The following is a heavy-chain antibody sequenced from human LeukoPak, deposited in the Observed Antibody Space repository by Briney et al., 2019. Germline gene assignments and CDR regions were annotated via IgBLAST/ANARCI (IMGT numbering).Heavy chain of an antibody. D-gene: IGHD3-3*01. J-gene: IGHJ4*02. Sequence: GGALRLSCAASGFTFRSYAMHWVRQAPGTGLEYVSAISSNGGSTYYANSVKGRFAISRDNSKNTLYLQMGSLRAEDMAVYYCASFWHRFLLDYWGQGTLVTVSS. V-gene: IGHV3-64*01. CDR1: GFTFRSYA. CDR2: ISSNGGST. CDR3: ASFWHRFLLDY.